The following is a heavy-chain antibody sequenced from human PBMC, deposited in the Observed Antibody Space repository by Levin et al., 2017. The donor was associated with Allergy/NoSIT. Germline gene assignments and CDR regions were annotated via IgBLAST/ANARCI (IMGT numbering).Heavy chain of an antibody. D-gene: IGHD3-22*01. J-gene: IGHJ4*02. Sequence: SVKVSCKASGGTFSSYTISWVRQAPGQGLEWMGRIIPILGIANYAQKFQGRVTITADKSTSTAYMELSSLRSEDTAVYYCASFAGAYYYDSSGLTAFDYWGQGTLVTVSS. CDR3: ASFAGAYYYDSSGLTAFDY. CDR1: GGTFSSYT. V-gene: IGHV1-69*02. CDR2: IIPILGIA.